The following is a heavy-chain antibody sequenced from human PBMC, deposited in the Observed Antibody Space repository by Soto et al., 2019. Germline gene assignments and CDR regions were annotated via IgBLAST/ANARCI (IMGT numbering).Heavy chain of an antibody. J-gene: IGHJ5*02. Sequence: QVQLQQWGAGLLKPSETLSLTCAVYGGSFSGYYWSWIRKPPRKGLEWIGEINHSGSTNYTPSPRRGATISVYTYKNQFSLKLSSVTAADTAVYDCARVVGPRYSGRYYTKCIAPGGQGTLVIFSA. CDR1: GGSFSGYY. D-gene: IGHD3-10*01. CDR2: INHSGST. CDR3: ARVVGPRYSGRYYTKCIAP. V-gene: IGHV4-34*01.